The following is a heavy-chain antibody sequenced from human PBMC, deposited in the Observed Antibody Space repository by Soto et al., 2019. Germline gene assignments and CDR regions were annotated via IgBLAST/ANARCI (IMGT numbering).Heavy chain of an antibody. Sequence: EVQLVESGGGLVQPGRSLRLSCAASGFTFDDYAMHWVRQAPGKGLEWVSGISWNSGSIGYADSVKGRFTISRDNAKNSLYLQMNSLRAEDTALYYCAKGSFVVAEIWGPGEYFQHWGQGTLVTVSS. V-gene: IGHV3-9*01. CDR1: GFTFDDYA. D-gene: IGHD2-15*01. CDR3: AKGSFVVAEIWGPGEYFQH. CDR2: ISWNSGSI. J-gene: IGHJ1*01.